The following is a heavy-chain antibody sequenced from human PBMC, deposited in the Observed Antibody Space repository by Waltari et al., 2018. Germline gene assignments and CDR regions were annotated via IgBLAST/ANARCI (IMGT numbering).Heavy chain of an antibody. CDR3: VAAKEYYYDGSGDDAFET. CDR2: IYQSGSS. J-gene: IGHJ3*02. V-gene: IGHV4-38-2*01. CDR1: GYSMSSGYY. D-gene: IGHD3-22*01. Sequence: QVQLQESGPGLAKSSETLSLTCDVSGYSMSSGYYLGWIRQPPRKGLEWIASIYQSGSSYYNPSLRSRVTISVDTSRNQFSLEMTSVTATDTATYYCVAAKEYYYDGSGDDAFETWGQGTLVTVSS.